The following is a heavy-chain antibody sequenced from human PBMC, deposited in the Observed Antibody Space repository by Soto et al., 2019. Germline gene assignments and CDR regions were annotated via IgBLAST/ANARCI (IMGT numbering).Heavy chain of an antibody. Sequence: QVQLQQWGAGLLKPSETLSLTCAVYGGSVSSGSYYWSWIRQPPGKGLVWIGEMSHSGGTHFNPSLKSPVTISVDKSKNKCSPKMSFVTAADTALYYCARVERGTATTVVDASDIWGPGTMVTVSS. V-gene: IGHV4-34*01. J-gene: IGHJ3*02. CDR3: ARVERGTATTVVDASDI. CDR2: MSHSGGT. CDR1: GGSVSSGSYY. D-gene: IGHD1-1*01.